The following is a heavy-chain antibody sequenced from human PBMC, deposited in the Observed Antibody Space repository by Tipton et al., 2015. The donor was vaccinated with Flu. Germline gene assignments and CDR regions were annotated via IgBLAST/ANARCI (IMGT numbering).Heavy chain of an antibody. CDR1: GDSISTSDSY. Sequence: LRLSCTVFGDSISTSDSYWSWIRQPPGKGLECIAYILYSGSTYYNPSLKSRIAISVDTSKNEFSLKVNSVTAADTSVYYCARGRGYGYGIDFWGQGTLVTVSS. CDR2: ILYSGST. D-gene: IGHD5-18*01. J-gene: IGHJ4*02. V-gene: IGHV4-30-4*01. CDR3: ARGRGYGYGIDF.